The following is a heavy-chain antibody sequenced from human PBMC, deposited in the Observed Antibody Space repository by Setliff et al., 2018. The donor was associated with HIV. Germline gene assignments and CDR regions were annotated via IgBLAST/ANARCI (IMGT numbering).Heavy chain of an antibody. CDR1: GGTFSSYG. V-gene: IGHV1-69*05. CDR2: IIPMFGTG. CDR3: ARVAHSSSYHYYGMDV. Sequence: SVKVSCKASGGTFSSYGISWVRHAPGQGLEWMGAIIPMFGTGFYAQKFQGRVTITTDESRTTSYMELSSLRFEDTAVYFCARVAHSSSYHYYGMDVWGQGTTVTVSS. J-gene: IGHJ6*02. D-gene: IGHD6-19*01.